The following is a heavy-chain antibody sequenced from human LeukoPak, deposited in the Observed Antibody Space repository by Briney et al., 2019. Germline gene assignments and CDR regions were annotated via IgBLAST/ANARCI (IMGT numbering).Heavy chain of an antibody. V-gene: IGHV3-53*01. D-gene: IGHD4-23*01. CDR3: ARDNGGNSFDY. CDR1: GFTVSSNY. Sequence: GGSLRLSCAASGFTVSSNYMNWVRQAPGKGLEWVSVIYSGGSTYYADSVKGRFTIPRDNSKNTLYLQMNSLRAEDTAVYFCARDNGGNSFDYWGQGTRVTVSS. CDR2: IYSGGST. J-gene: IGHJ4*02.